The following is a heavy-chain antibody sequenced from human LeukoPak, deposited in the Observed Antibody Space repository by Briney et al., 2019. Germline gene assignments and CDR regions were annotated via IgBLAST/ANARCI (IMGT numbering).Heavy chain of an antibody. D-gene: IGHD2-15*01. Sequence: SSVKVSCKASGGTFSSYAISWVRQATGQGLEWMGGIIPIFGTANYAQKFQGRVTITADESTSTAYMELSSLRSEDTAVYYSARAILGYCSGGSCVVFDPWGQGTLVTVSS. CDR1: GGTFSSYA. V-gene: IGHV1-69*01. J-gene: IGHJ5*01. CDR2: IIPIFGTA. CDR3: ARAILGYCSGGSCVVFDP.